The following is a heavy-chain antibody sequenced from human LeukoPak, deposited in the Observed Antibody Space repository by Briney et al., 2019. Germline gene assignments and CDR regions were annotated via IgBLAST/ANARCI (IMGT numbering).Heavy chain of an antibody. J-gene: IGHJ4*02. D-gene: IGHD3-10*01. V-gene: IGHV4-31*03. CDR1: GGSISSGGYY. CDR3: ARVFIRADPYFDY. CDR2: IYYSGST. Sequence: PSQTLSLTCTVSGGSISSGGYYWSWIRQHPGKGLEWIGYIYYSGSTYCNPSLKSRVTISVDTSKNQFSLKLSSVTAADTAVYYCARVFIRADPYFDYWGQGTLVTVSS.